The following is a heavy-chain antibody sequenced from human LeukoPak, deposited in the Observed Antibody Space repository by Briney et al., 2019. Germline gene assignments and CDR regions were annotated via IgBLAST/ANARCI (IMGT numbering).Heavy chain of an antibody. J-gene: IGHJ4*02. V-gene: IGHV4-39*07. CDR2: IYHSGST. D-gene: IGHD3-10*01. Sequence: SETLSLTCTVSGGSISSSSYYWGWIRQPPGKGLEWIGEIYHSGSTNYNPSLKSRVTISVDKSKNQFSLKLSSVTAADTAVYYCARDSGSGIDYWGQGTLVTVSS. CDR1: GGSISSSSYY. CDR3: ARDSGSGIDY.